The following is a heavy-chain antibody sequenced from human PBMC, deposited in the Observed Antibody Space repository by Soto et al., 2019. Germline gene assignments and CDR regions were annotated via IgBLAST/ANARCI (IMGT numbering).Heavy chain of an antibody. V-gene: IGHV3-21*01. D-gene: IGHD2-15*01. CDR2: ISSSSSYV. J-gene: IGHJ6*02. CDR1: GFTFSSYS. CDR3: AKDRGCSGGSCYSFYYYGMDV. Sequence: GSLRPSCAASGFTFSSYSMNWVRQAPGKGLEWVSSISSSSSYVYYADSVKGRFTISRDNAKNSLYLQMNSLRAEDTAVYYCAKDRGCSGGSCYSFYYYGMDVWGQGTTVTVSS.